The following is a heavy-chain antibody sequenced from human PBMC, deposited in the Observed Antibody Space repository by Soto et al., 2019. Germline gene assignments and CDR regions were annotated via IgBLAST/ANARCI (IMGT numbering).Heavy chain of an antibody. V-gene: IGHV1-18*01. J-gene: IGHJ6*03. CDR3: AREGVPVAFWSGGPYYMDV. CDR1: GYTFTSYG. CDR2: ISAYNGNT. D-gene: IGHD2-8*01. Sequence: ASVKVSCKASGYTFTSYGISWVRQAPGQGLEWMGWISAYNGNTNYAQKLQGRVTMTTDTSTSTAYMELRSLRSDDTAVYYCAREGVPVAFWSGGPYYMDVWGKGTTVTVSS.